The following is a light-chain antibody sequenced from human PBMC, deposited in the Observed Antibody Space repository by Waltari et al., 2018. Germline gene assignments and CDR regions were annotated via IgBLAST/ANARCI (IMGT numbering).Light chain of an antibody. J-gene: IGLJ2*01. CDR3: SSYTSSNTWI. CDR1: SSHVGGYTY. V-gene: IGLV2-14*03. CDR2: DVT. Sequence: QSALTQPASVSGSPGQSTTLPCTGTSSHVGGYTYVSWYQPHPGNPPKLMIYDVTKRPSGVSNRFSGSKSGNTASLTISGLQAEDEADYYCSSYTSSNTWIFGGGTKLTVL.